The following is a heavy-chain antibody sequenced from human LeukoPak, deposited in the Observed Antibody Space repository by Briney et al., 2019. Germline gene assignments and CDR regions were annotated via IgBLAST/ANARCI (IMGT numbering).Heavy chain of an antibody. CDR2: ISSSSSYI. V-gene: IGHV3-21*01. D-gene: IGHD4-17*01. CDR3: ARHTVTTFSDWFDP. J-gene: IGHJ5*02. CDR1: GFTFSSYA. Sequence: PGGSLRLSCAASGFTFSSYAMHWVRQAPGKGLEWVSSISSSSSYIYYADSVKGRFTISRDNAKNSLYLQMNSLRAEDTAVYYCARHTVTTFSDWFDPWGQGTLVTVSS.